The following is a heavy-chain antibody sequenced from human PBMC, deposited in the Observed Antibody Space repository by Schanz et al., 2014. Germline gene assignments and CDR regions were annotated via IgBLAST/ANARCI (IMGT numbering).Heavy chain of an antibody. Sequence: EVQLLESGGGLVQPGGSLRLSCLASGFAFSSYAMSWVRQAPGKGLEWVSAISASGGDTYYADSVKGRFTISRDNSKNTRYLQIKSLRAEDTAVYYCAKVRYSSGWRGDYFDEWGQGTLVTVAS. D-gene: IGHD6-25*01. CDR2: ISASGGDT. V-gene: IGHV3-23*01. J-gene: IGHJ4*02. CDR1: GFAFSSYA. CDR3: AKVRYSSGWRGDYFDE.